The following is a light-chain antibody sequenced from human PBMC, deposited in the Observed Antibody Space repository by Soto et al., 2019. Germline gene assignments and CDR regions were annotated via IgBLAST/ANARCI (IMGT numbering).Light chain of an antibody. V-gene: IGLV2-8*01. CDR1: SSDVGGYNY. Sequence: QSALTQPPSASGSPGQSVTISCTGTSSDVGGYNYVSWYQQHSGKAPNLMIYEVSKRPSGVPDRFSGSKSGNTASLPVSGLQAEDEADYYCSSYAGSNNFVVFGGGTQLTVL. CDR2: EVS. J-gene: IGLJ2*01. CDR3: SSYAGSNNFVV.